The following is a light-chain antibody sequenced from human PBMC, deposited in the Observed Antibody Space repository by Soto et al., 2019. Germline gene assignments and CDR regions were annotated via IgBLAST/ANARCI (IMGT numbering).Light chain of an antibody. J-gene: IGKJ2*01. V-gene: IGKV1-5*03. Sequence: DIQMTQSPSTLSASVGDRVTITCRASQSISSWLAWYQQKPGKAPKLLIYKASGLESGVPSRFSGRGSGTEFTLTISSLQPDDFATYYCQQYNSYSGTFGQGAKLEIK. CDR2: KAS. CDR3: QQYNSYSGT. CDR1: QSISSW.